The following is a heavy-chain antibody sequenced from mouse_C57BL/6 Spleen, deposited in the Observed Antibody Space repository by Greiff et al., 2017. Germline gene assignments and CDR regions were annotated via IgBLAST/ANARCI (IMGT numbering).Heavy chain of an antibody. CDR2: PYWDDDK. Sequence: QVTLKESGPGILQPSQTLSLSCSSSGFSLSTSGMGVSWIRQPSGKGLEWLAHPYWDDDKRYNPSLKSRLTISKDTSRNQVFLKITSVDTADTATYDCARRRDGSSDWYFDVWGTGTTVTVSS. CDR3: ARRRDGSSDWYFDV. CDR1: GFSLSTSGMG. J-gene: IGHJ1*03. D-gene: IGHD1-1*01. V-gene: IGHV8-12*01.